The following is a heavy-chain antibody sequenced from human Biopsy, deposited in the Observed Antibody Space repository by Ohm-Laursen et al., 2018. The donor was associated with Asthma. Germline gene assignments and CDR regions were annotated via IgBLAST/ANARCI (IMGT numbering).Heavy chain of an antibody. Sequence: PSETLSLTCTVSRVSIRSYYWTWIRQPPGKGLEWIGNIHYSGSTYSNPSLKSRVTISVDTSKKQISLRLSSVIAADTAVYYCARSVTGSLAYCAGDCSFHLDRWGPGTLVTVSS. CDR3: ARSVTGSLAYCAGDCSFHLDR. V-gene: IGHV4-59*01. CDR2: IHYSGST. D-gene: IGHD2-21*01. CDR1: RVSIRSYY. J-gene: IGHJ5*02.